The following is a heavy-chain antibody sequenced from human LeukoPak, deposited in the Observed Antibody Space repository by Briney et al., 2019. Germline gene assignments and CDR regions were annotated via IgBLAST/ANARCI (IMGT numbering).Heavy chain of an antibody. D-gene: IGHD3-3*01. Sequence: GESLKISCKGSGYRFTSYYIAWVRQMPGKGLEWMGIIYPGDSDTRYSPSFQGQVTISADESISTAYLQWSSLKASDTAMYYCARQRITIFGVVPGGMDVWGQGTTVTVSS. V-gene: IGHV5-51*01. CDR1: GYRFTSYY. CDR3: ARQRITIFGVVPGGMDV. CDR2: IYPGDSDT. J-gene: IGHJ6*02.